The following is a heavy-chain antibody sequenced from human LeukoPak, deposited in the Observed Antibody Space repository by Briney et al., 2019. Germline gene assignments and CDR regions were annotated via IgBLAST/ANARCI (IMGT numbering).Heavy chain of an antibody. CDR1: GFPFSNAW. CDR2: IKQDGSEK. CDR3: ARGGSPVLNFDF. V-gene: IGHV3-7*01. J-gene: IGHJ4*02. Sequence: GGSLRLSCAASGFPFSNAWMSWVRQAPGKGLEWVANIKQDGSEKNYVDSVKGRFTISRDNAENSLYLQMNSLRAEDTAVYYCARGGSPVLNFDFWGQGTLVTVSP. D-gene: IGHD3-16*01.